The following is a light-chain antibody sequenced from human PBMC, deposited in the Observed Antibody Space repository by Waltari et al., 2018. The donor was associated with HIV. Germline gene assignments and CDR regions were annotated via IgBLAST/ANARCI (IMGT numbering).Light chain of an antibody. V-gene: IGKV3D-20*01. Sequence: EIVLTQSPATLSLSPGERATLSCGASQTVSNNYLAWYQQKPGLAPRLLIYDASSRATGVPDRFSGSGSGTDYTLTIARLEPEDFAVYYCHQFGSSTSYTFSQGTKLEIK. CDR3: HQFGSSTSYT. J-gene: IGKJ2*01. CDR1: QTVSNNY. CDR2: DAS.